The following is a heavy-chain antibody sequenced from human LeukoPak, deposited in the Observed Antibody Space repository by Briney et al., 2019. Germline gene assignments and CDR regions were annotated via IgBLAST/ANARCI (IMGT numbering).Heavy chain of an antibody. D-gene: IGHD6-13*01. J-gene: IGHJ3*02. V-gene: IGHV4-30-4*08. CDR3: ARVLQQLGDAFDI. CDR2: IYYSGST. Sequence: PSETLSLTCTVSGGSISSGDYYWSWIRQPPGKGLEWIGYIYYSGSTYYNPSLKSRVTISVDTSKNQFSLRLSSVTAADTAVYYCARVLQQLGDAFDIWGQGTMVTVSS. CDR1: GGSISSGDYY.